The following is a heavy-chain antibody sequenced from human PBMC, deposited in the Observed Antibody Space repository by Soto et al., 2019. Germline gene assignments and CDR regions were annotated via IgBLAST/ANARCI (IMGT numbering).Heavy chain of an antibody. D-gene: IGHD2-15*01. CDR2: ISAYNGNT. CDR1: GYTFTSYG. Sequence: ASVKVSCKASGYTFTSYGISWVQQAPGQGLEWMGWISAYNGNTKYSQKLQGRVTITTDTSASTAYRELSSLRSEDTAVYYCARVVVVAATTEHPFHYWGQGTLVTVSS. V-gene: IGHV1-18*01. CDR3: ARVVVVAATTEHPFHY. J-gene: IGHJ4*02.